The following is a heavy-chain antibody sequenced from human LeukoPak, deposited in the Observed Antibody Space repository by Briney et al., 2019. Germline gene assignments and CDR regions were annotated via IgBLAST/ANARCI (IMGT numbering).Heavy chain of an antibody. V-gene: IGHV4-59*11. Sequence: SETLSLTCSVSGDSITGHYLTWIRQPPGNGLEWIGYISHIGSTNYNPSLKSRVTISVDTSKNQFSLKLTSVTAADTALYYCARDRISINALDMSGQGTMVTVSS. D-gene: IGHD1-14*01. CDR1: GDSITGHY. CDR2: ISHIGST. CDR3: ARDRISINALDM. J-gene: IGHJ3*02.